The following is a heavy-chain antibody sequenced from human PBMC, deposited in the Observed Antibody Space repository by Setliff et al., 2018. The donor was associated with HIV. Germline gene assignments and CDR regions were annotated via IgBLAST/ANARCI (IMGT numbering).Heavy chain of an antibody. D-gene: IGHD5-12*01. CDR3: ARQWPYYYYMDV. V-gene: IGHV4-39*01. CDR1: GDSITSNSYY. J-gene: IGHJ6*03. Sequence: SETLSLTCTVSGDSITSNSYYWGWIRQSPGKGLEWIGTMHHSGSTYYNPSLKSRVAIFIDTSKNQFSLRLSSVTAADTAVYYCARQWPYYYYMDVWGKGTTVTVSS. CDR2: MHHSGST.